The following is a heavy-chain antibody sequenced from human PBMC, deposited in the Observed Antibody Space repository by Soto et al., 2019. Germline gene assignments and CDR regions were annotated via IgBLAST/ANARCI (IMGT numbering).Heavy chain of an antibody. D-gene: IGHD2-2*01. CDR3: ARDYFSTTSCRFDY. Sequence: EVQLVESGGGLVQPGGSLRLSCAASGFTSTSYSMNWVRQAPGKGLEWVSYISSDSSTIYYADSVKGRFTISRDNAKNSLYLHMSSLRAEDTAVYYCARDYFSTTSCRFDYWGQGTLVTVSS. CDR1: GFTSTSYS. J-gene: IGHJ4*02. V-gene: IGHV3-48*01. CDR2: ISSDSSTI.